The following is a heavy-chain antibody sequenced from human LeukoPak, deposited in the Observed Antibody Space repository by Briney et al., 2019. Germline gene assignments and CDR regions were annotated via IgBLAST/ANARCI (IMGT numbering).Heavy chain of an antibody. D-gene: IGHD2-2*01. CDR3: AREASDCSSTSCYSGDY. CDR1: GGTFSSYA. Sequence: SVKVSCKASGGTFSSYAISWVRQAPGQGLEWMGGIIPIFGTANYAQKFQGRVTITAVESTSTAYMELSSLRSEDTAVYYCAREASDCSSTSCYSGDYWGQGTLVTVSS. V-gene: IGHV1-69*01. CDR2: IIPIFGTA. J-gene: IGHJ4*02.